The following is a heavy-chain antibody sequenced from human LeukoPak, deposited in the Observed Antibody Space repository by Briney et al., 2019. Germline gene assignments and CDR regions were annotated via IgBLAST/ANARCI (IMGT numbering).Heavy chain of an antibody. V-gene: IGHV3-21*01. Sequence: SGGSLRLSCAASGFTFSAYSMNWVRQAPGKGLEWVSSISSSSAYIYYADSVKGRFTTSRDSAKNSLYLQMNSLRAEDTAVYYCARDLWYAFDIWGQGTMVTVSS. CDR3: ARDLWYAFDI. CDR2: ISSSSAYI. D-gene: IGHD3-16*01. CDR1: GFTFSAYS. J-gene: IGHJ3*02.